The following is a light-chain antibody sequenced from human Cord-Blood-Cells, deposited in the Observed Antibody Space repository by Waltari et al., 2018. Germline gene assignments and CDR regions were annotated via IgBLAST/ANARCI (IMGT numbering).Light chain of an antibody. CDR1: QSISSW. CDR3: QQYNSYWT. J-gene: IGKJ1*01. V-gene: IGKV1-5*03. CDR2: KAS. Sequence: DIQITQPPSTLPASVGARVTITCRASQSISSWLAWYQQKPGKAPKLLIYKASSLESGVPSRFSGSGSGTEFTLTISSLQPDDFATYYCQQYNSYWTFGQGTKVEIK.